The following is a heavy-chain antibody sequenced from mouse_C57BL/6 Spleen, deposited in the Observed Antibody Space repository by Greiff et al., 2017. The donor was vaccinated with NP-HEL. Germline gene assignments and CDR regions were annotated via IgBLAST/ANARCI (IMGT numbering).Heavy chain of an antibody. D-gene: IGHD3-2*02. CDR2: IYPSDSET. Sequence: VQLQQPGAELVRPGSSVKLSCKASGYTFTSYWMDWVKQRPGQGLEWIGNIYPSDSETHYNQKFKDKATLTVDKSPSTAYMQLSSLTSEDSAVYYCARRTAQATSLDYWGQGTTLTVSS. J-gene: IGHJ2*01. CDR1: GYTFTSYW. CDR3: ARRTAQATSLDY. V-gene: IGHV1-61*01.